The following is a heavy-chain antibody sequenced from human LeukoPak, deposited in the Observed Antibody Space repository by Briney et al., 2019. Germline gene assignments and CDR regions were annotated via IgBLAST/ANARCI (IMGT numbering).Heavy chain of an antibody. CDR3: ARRPTTVRIFDY. J-gene: IGHJ4*02. V-gene: IGHV4-59*08. D-gene: IGHD4-17*01. Sequence: SETLSLTCTVSGGSISSYYWSWIRQPPGKGLEWIGYIYYSGSTNYNPSLKSRVTISVGTSKSQFSLKLSSVTAADTAVYYCARRPTTVRIFDYWGQGTLVTVSS. CDR2: IYYSGST. CDR1: GGSISSYY.